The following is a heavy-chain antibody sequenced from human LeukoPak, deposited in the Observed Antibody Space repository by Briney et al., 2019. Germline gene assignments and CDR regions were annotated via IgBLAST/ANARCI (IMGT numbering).Heavy chain of an antibody. D-gene: IGHD2-2*01. CDR1: GGSFSGYY. Sequence: KTSETLSLTCAVYGGSFSGYYWSWIRQPPGKGLEWIGEINHSGSTNYNPSLKSRVTISVDTSKNQFSLKLSSVTAADTAVYYCATVPAASNGAFDIWGQGTMVTVSS. J-gene: IGHJ3*02. CDR3: ATVPAASNGAFDI. V-gene: IGHV4-34*01. CDR2: INHSGST.